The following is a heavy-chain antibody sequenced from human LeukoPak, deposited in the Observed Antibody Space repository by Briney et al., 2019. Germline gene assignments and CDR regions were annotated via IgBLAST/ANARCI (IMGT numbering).Heavy chain of an antibody. CDR3: TRDHSYYLGSETSTLDV. CDR1: GGSFSGYY. Sequence: SETLSLTCAVYGGSFSGYYWSWIRQPPGKGLEWIGEINHSGSTNYNPSLKSRVSISVDTSKNQFSLKLNSVTAADTAVYYCTRDHSYYLGSETSTLDVWGQGTAVTVSS. D-gene: IGHD3-10*01. J-gene: IGHJ6*02. CDR2: INHSGST. V-gene: IGHV4-34*01.